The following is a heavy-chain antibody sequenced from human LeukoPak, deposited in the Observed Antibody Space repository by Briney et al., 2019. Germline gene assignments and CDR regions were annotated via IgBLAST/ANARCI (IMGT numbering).Heavy chain of an antibody. V-gene: IGHV1-18*01. CDR3: ARIYYDSSGPHTFYYYYGMDV. CDR2: ISAYNGNT. D-gene: IGHD3-22*01. Sequence: EASVKVSCKASGYTFTSYGISWVRQAPGQGLEWMGWISAYNGNTNYAQKLQGRVTMTTDTSTSTAYMELRSLRSDDTAVYYCARIYYDSSGPHTFYYYYGMDVWGQGTTVTVSS. CDR1: GYTFTSYG. J-gene: IGHJ6*02.